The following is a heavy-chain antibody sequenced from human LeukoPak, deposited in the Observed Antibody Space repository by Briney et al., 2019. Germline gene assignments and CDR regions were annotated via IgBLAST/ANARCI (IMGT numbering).Heavy chain of an antibody. CDR3: ARDQTSSGYYYNWLDP. CDR1: GYTFTSYG. V-gene: IGHV1-18*01. CDR2: TGVYNGNT. D-gene: IGHD3-3*01. Sequence: GASVKVSCKASGYTFTSYGISWVRQAPGQGLEWMGWTGVYNGNTIYAQKFQGRLTMTTDTSTSTAYMELRSLRSDDTAVYYCARDQTSSGYYYNWLDPWGQGTQVTVSS. J-gene: IGHJ5*02.